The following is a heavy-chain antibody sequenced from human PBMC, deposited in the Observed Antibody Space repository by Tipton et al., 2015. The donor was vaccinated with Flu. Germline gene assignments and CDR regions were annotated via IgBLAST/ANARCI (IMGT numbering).Heavy chain of an antibody. Sequence: GLVKPSETLSLNCTISGYPISDGHFWGWVRQPPGKGLEWIGNFFRSGVTYYNPSLTSRVTISVDTSNNRFSLKLSSVTAADTAVYYCARGLSVERGGFDIWGQGTVVTVSS. D-gene: IGHD6-19*01. CDR2: FFRSGVT. CDR1: GYPISDGHF. V-gene: IGHV4-38-2*02. CDR3: ARGLSVERGGFDI. J-gene: IGHJ3*02.